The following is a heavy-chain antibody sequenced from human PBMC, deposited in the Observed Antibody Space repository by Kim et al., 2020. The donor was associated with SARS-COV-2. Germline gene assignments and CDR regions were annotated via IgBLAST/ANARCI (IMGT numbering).Heavy chain of an antibody. D-gene: IGHD3-3*02. CDR2: ISSNGGGT. CDR3: VKDTFAREEEAFDI. V-gene: IGHV3-64D*09. Sequence: GGSLRLSCSASGFTFSSYAMHWVRQAPGKGLEYVSAISSNGGGTYYADSVKGRFTISRDNSKKTLYLQMSSLRAEDTAVYYCVKDTFAREEEAFDIWGQGTMGTVSS. J-gene: IGHJ3*02. CDR1: GFTFSSYA.